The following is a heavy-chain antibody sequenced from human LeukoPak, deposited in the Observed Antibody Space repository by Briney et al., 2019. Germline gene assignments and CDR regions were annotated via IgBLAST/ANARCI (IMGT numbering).Heavy chain of an antibody. J-gene: IGHJ6*02. V-gene: IGHV4-31*03. CDR2: IYYSGST. CDR3: ARQGYCSSTRCSIYYGMDV. CDR1: GGSISSGGYY. D-gene: IGHD2-2*01. Sequence: SSETLSLTCTVSGGSISSGGYYWSWIRQHPGKGLEWIGYIYYSGSTYYNPSLKSRVTISVDTSKNQFSLKLTSVTAADTAVYYCARQGYCSSTRCSIYYGMDVWGQGTTVTVSS.